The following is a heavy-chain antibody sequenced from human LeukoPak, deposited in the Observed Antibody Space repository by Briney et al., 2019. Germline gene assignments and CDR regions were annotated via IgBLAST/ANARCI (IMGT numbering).Heavy chain of an antibody. Sequence: SVKVSCKASGGTFSSYAISWVRQAPGQGLEWMGRIIPIFGIANYAQKFQGRVTITADKSTSTAYMELSSLRSEDTAVYYCAREDEDIVVVPAAFAWWFDPWGQGTLVTVSS. D-gene: IGHD2-2*01. CDR2: IIPIFGIA. CDR1: GGTFSSYA. CDR3: AREDEDIVVVPAAFAWWFDP. V-gene: IGHV1-69*04. J-gene: IGHJ5*02.